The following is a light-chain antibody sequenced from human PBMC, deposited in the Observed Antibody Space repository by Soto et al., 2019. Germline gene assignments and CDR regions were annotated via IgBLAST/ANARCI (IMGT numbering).Light chain of an antibody. J-gene: IGLJ2*01. Sequence: QSVLTQPPSASGTPGQRVTISCSGSSSNIGSNYVYWYQQLPGTAPKLLIYRNNQRPPGVPDRFSGSKSGTSASLAISGLRSEDEADYYCAAWDVSLSGQVVFGGGTQLTVL. CDR3: AAWDVSLSGQVV. V-gene: IGLV1-47*01. CDR1: SSNIGSNY. CDR2: RNN.